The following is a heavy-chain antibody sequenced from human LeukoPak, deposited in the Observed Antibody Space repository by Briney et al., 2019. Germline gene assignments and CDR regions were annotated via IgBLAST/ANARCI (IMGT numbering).Heavy chain of an antibody. CDR1: GYTFTSYY. Sequence: GASVKVSCKASGYTFTSYYMHWVRQAPGQGLEWMGIINPSGGSTSYAQKFQGRVTMTEDTSTDTAYMELSSLRSEDTAVYYCATDSPYSSSWFDAFDIWGQGTMVTVSS. CDR2: INPSGGST. D-gene: IGHD6-13*01. J-gene: IGHJ3*02. CDR3: ATDSPYSSSWFDAFDI. V-gene: IGHV1-46*01.